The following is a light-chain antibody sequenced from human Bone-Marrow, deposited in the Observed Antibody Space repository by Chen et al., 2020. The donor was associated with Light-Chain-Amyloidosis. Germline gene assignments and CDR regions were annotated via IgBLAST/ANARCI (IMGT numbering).Light chain of an antibody. CDR3: QSADSSGTYEVI. V-gene: IGLV3-25*03. Sequence: SYELTHPPSVSVSPVHTARITCSGDDLPTKYAYWYQQKPGQAPVLVIHRDTERPSGISERFSGSSPGTTATLTISGVQAEDEADYHCQSADSSGTYEVIFGGGTKLTVL. CDR2: RDT. CDR1: DLPTKY. J-gene: IGLJ2*01.